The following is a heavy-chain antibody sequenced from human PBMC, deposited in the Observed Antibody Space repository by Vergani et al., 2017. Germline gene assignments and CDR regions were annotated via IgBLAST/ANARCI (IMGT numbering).Heavy chain of an antibody. D-gene: IGHD3-10*01. CDR3: AKESGSGSFFGVVYYMDV. V-gene: IGHV3-30*02. J-gene: IGHJ6*03. CDR2: IRYDGTKR. CDR1: GFTFRIYG. Sequence: QVQLVESGGGVVQPGGSLRLSCIASGFTFRIYGMHWVRQAPGKGLEWVAFIRYDGTKRFYGDSVKGRFTISRDNSQTTVFLQMNSLRAEDTAVYYCAKESGSGSFFGVVYYMDVWGKGTTVTVSS.